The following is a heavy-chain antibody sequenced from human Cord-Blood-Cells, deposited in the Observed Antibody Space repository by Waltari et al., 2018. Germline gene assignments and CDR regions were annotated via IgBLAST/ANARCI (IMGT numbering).Heavy chain of an antibody. D-gene: IGHD2-2*01. CDR3: AREEVVPAAMVWFDP. J-gene: IGHJ5*02. V-gene: IGHV4-4*07. Sequence: QVQLQESGPGLVKPSATLSLTCTVSGGSISSYYWSWIRQPAGKGLEWIGRIYTSGSTNYNPSLKSRVTMSVDTSKNQFSLKLSSVTAADTAVYYCAREEVVPAAMVWFDPWGQGTLVTVSS. CDR1: GGSISSYY. CDR2: IYTSGST.